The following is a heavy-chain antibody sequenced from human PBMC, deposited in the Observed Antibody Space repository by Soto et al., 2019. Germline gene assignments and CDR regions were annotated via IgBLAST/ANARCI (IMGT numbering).Heavy chain of an antibody. CDR1: GYTFTSYG. Sequence: QVQLVQSGAEVKKPGASVKVSCKASGYTFTSYGISWVRQAPGQGLEWMGWISAYNGNTNYAQKLQGRVTMTTDTSTSPPYVGLKRLRSDDPAVYYCAREAYYDILAGYTPPPAHWYFDLWGRGTLVTVSS. V-gene: IGHV1-18*01. J-gene: IGHJ2*01. D-gene: IGHD3-9*01. CDR2: ISAYNGNT. CDR3: AREAYYDILAGYTPPPAHWYFDL.